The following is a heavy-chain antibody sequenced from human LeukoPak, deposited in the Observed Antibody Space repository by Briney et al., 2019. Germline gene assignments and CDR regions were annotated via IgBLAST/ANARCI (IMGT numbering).Heavy chain of an antibody. Sequence: SETLSLTCTVSGGSISSYYWSWIRQPPGKGLEWIGYIYYSGSTNYNPSLKSRVTISVDTSKNQFSLKLSSVTAADTAVYYCARHRLTTESYFDYWGQGTLVTVSS. CDR3: ARHRLTTESYFDY. D-gene: IGHD4-17*01. CDR2: IYYSGST. J-gene: IGHJ4*02. CDR1: GGSISSYY. V-gene: IGHV4-59*08.